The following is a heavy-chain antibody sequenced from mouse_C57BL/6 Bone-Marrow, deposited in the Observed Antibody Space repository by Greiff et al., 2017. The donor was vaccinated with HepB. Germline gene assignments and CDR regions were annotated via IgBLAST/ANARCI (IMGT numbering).Heavy chain of an antibody. CDR2: ISYDGSN. Sequence: DVKLVESGPGLVKPSQSLSLTCSVTGYSITSGYYWNWIRQFPGNKLEWMGYISYDGSNNYNPSLKNRISITRDTSKNQFFLKLNSVTTEDTATYYCARVDYLYYFDYWGQGTTLTVSS. CDR3: ARVDYLYYFDY. V-gene: IGHV3-6*01. CDR1: GYSITSGYY. D-gene: IGHD2-4*01. J-gene: IGHJ2*01.